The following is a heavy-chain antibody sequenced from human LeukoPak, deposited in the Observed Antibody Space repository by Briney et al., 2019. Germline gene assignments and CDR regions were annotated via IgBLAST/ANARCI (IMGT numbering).Heavy chain of an antibody. D-gene: IGHD2-2*01. CDR2: IIPIFGTT. CDR1: GGTFSSYA. Sequence: SVKVSCKASGGTFSSYAISWVRQAPGQGLEWMGGIIPIFGTTNYAQKFQGRVRITADESTSTAYMELSSLRSEDTAVYYCATVGPPIVVVPAAIPVDYWGQGTLVTVSS. V-gene: IGHV1-69*13. CDR3: ATVGPPIVVVPAAIPVDY. J-gene: IGHJ4*02.